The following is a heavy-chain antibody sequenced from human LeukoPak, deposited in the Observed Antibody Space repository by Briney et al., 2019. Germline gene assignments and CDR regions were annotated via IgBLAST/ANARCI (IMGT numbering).Heavy chain of an antibody. CDR3: ASPKGSSSWYRSPYYYYGMDV. J-gene: IGHJ6*02. V-gene: IGHV1-2*02. Sequence: ASVKVSCKASGYTFTGYYMHWVRQAPGQGLEWMGWINPNSGGTNYAQKFQGRVTMTRDTSISTAYMELSSLRSEDTAVYYCASPKGSSSWYRSPYYYYGMDVWGQGTTVTVSS. D-gene: IGHD6-13*01. CDR1: GYTFTGYY. CDR2: INPNSGGT.